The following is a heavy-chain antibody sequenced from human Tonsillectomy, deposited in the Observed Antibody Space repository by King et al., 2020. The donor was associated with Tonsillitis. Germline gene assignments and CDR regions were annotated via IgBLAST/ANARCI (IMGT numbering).Heavy chain of an antibody. CDR1: GFTFSSYA. CDR3: AKDLDRGFGELFSYFGMDV. CDR2: IYSVGVST. V-gene: IGHV3-23*03. J-gene: IGHJ6*02. D-gene: IGHD3-10*01. Sequence: VQLVESGGGLVQPGGSLRLSCAASGFTFSSYAMNWVRQAPGKGLEWVSVIYSVGVSTYYADSVKGRFTISRDNSKNTLYLQMNSLRTEDTAVYYCAKDLDRGFGELFSYFGMDVGGRGTTVTVSS.